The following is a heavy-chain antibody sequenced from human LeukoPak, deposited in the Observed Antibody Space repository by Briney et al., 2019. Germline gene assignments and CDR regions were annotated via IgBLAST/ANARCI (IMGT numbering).Heavy chain of an antibody. V-gene: IGHV1-2*02. D-gene: IGHD2-2*01. CDR1: GYTFTGYY. J-gene: IGHJ5*02. Sequence: GASVKVSCKASGYTFTGYYMHWVRQAPGQGLEWMGWINPNSGGTNYAQKLQGRVTMTTDTSTTTAYMELRSLRSDDTAVYYCARIPVVPAAKGWFDPWGQGTLVTVSS. CDR3: ARIPVVPAAKGWFDP. CDR2: INPNSGGT.